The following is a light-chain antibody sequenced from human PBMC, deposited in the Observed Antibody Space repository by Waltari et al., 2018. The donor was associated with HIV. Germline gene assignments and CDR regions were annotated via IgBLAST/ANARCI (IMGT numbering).Light chain of an antibody. CDR3: SSYSATNTVV. CDR1: NSDFGGYDR. J-gene: IGLJ2*01. V-gene: IGLV2-18*02. Sequence: QPALTQPPSVSGSPGQSLTISCAGTNSDFGGYDRVSWYQQPPGTAPKLRIYEVTKRPSGVHGRFSASTSGTTASLTISGLQAGDEGDYYCSSYSATNTVVFGGGTKLTVL. CDR2: EVT.